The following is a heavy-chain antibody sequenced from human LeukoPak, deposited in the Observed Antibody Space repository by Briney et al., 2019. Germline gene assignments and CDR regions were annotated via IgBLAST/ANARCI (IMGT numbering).Heavy chain of an antibody. CDR1: GYTFTGYY. J-gene: IGHJ4*02. D-gene: IGHD2-15*01. CDR2: INPNSGGT. Sequence: APVKVSCKASGYTFTGYYMHWVRQAPGQGLEWMGWINPNSGGTNYAQKFQGRVTMTRDTSISTAYMELSRLRSDDTAVYYCAREMECSGGSCYPSNDYWGQGTLVTVSS. V-gene: IGHV1-2*02. CDR3: AREMECSGGSCYPSNDY.